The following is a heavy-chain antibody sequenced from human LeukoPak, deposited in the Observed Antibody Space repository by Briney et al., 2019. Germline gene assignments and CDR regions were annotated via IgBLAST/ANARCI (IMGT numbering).Heavy chain of an antibody. D-gene: IGHD4-17*01. CDR1: GFTFSSYW. J-gene: IGHJ4*02. Sequence: GGSLRLSCAGPGFTFSSYWMTWVRQAPGKGLEWVANIEEYGSQIYYVDSVKGRFTISRDNAKNSVYLQMNSLRDEDTAVYYCARVGRVTTPRYCDYWGQGTLVTVSS. CDR2: IEEYGSQI. CDR3: ARVGRVTTPRYCDY. V-gene: IGHV3-7*01.